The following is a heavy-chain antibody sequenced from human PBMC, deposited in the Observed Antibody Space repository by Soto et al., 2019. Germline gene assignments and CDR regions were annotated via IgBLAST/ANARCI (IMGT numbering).Heavy chain of an antibody. CDR3: ARESYYDFWSGYYPYYYYGMDV. J-gene: IGHJ6*02. Sequence: PGGSLRLSCAASGFTFSSYWMSWVRQAPGKGLEWVANIKQDGSEKYYVDSVKGRFTISRDNAKNSLYLQMNSLGAEDTAVYYCARESYYDFWSGYYPYYYYGMDVWGQGTTVTVSS. CDR2: IKQDGSEK. V-gene: IGHV3-7*03. CDR1: GFTFSSYW. D-gene: IGHD3-3*01.